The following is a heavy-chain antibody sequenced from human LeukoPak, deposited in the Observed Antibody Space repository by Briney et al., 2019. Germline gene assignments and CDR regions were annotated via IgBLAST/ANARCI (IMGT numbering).Heavy chain of an antibody. J-gene: IGHJ4*02. D-gene: IGHD3-10*01. CDR1: GFRFSNFD. CDR3: AKESGYSSGWDYFDS. V-gene: IGHV3-23*01. Sequence: GGSLRLSCAASGFRFSNFDMNWVRQAPGKGLEWVSAMSTSGGYIYYADSVKGRFTISRDNSKNTLYLQMNSLKAEDTAVCYCAKESGYSSGWDYFDSWGQGTLVTVSS. CDR2: MSTSGGYI.